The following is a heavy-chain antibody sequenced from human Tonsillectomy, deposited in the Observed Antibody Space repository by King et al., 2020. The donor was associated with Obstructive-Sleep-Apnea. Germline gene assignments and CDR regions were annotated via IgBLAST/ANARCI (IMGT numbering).Heavy chain of an antibody. D-gene: IGHD3-22*01. CDR2: ITFDGGDK. Sequence: VQLVESGGGVVQPGRSLRLSCAASIFTFSTSTMHWVRQAPGKGLEWVAVITFDGGDKHYADSVKGRFTISRDNSKNTLNLQMNSLRPEDTAVYYCARAAPTNDYDSSGYFDYWGQGTLVTVSS. V-gene: IGHV3-30*04. CDR3: ARAAPTNDYDSSGYFDY. CDR1: IFTFSTST. J-gene: IGHJ4*02.